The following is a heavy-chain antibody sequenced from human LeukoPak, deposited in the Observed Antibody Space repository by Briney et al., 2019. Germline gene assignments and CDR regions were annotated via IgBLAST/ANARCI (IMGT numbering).Heavy chain of an antibody. J-gene: IGHJ4*02. CDR1: GFTFSSYW. CDR3: ARYYYASAFDY. Sequence: GGSLGLSCTASGFTFSSYWMTWVRQTPEKGLEWVANIRQDVGKKDYLASVKGRFTISRDNAKNSLYLQMNSLRAEDTAVYYCARYYYASAFDYWGQGTLVTVSS. CDR2: IRQDVGKK. V-gene: IGHV3-7*01. D-gene: IGHD3-10*01.